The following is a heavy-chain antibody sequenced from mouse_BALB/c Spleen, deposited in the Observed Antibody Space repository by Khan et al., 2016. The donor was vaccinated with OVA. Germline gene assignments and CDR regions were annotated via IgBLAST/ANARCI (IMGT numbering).Heavy chain of an antibody. V-gene: IGHV1-77*01. Sequence: QVQLQQSGAELARPGASVKLSCKASGYTFTDYYINWVKQRTGQGLEWIGEISPGSGDTYYNERFKGKATLTADKSSSQAYMQLSSLTAEASAVYFCARRNYFGYTVAYWGQGTLVTVSA. D-gene: IGHD1-2*01. CDR2: ISPGSGDT. CDR1: GYTFTDYY. J-gene: IGHJ3*01. CDR3: ARRNYFGYTVAY.